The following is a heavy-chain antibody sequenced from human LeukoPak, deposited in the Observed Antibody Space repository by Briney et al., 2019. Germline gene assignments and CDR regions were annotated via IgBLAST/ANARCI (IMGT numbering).Heavy chain of an antibody. Sequence: SETLSLTCTVSGGSISSGSYYWSWIRQPAGKGLEWIGYIYYSGSTNYNPSLKSRVTISVDTSKNQFSLKLSSVTAADTAVYYCARAGPYSSSWSPFDYWGQGTLVTVSS. V-gene: IGHV4-61*10. D-gene: IGHD6-13*01. CDR1: GGSISSGSYY. J-gene: IGHJ4*02. CDR3: ARAGPYSSSWSPFDY. CDR2: IYYSGST.